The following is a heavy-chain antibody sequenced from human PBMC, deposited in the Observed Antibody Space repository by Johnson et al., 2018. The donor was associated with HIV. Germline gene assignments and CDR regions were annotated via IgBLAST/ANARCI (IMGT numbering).Heavy chain of an antibody. J-gene: IGHJ3*02. Sequence: VQLVESGGGWVQPGGSLRLSCAASGFTFSSYWMSWVRQAPGKGLEWVANIRQDGSDKYYVDSVKGRFTISRDNAKNSLYLQMNSLRAEDTAVYYCASVFDAFDIWGQGTMVTVSS. D-gene: IGHD5/OR15-5a*01. CDR3: ASVFDAFDI. V-gene: IGHV3-7*02. CDR1: GFTFSSYW. CDR2: IRQDGSDK.